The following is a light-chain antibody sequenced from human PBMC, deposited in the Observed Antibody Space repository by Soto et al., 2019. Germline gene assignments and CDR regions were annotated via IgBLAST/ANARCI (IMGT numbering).Light chain of an antibody. J-gene: IGKJ5*01. V-gene: IGKV3-11*01. CDR3: QQRSNWPIT. Sequence: EIVLTQSPATLSLSPGERATLSCRASQSVSSYLAWYQQKPGQAPRLLIYDASNRATGIPARFSGSGSGTDVTVTISSLEPEDFAVYYCQQRSNWPITVGQGTRREIK. CDR1: QSVSSY. CDR2: DAS.